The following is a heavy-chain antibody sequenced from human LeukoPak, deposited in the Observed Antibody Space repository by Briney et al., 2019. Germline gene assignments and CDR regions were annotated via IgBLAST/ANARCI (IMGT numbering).Heavy chain of an antibody. CDR2: ISAYNGNT. CDR1: GYTFTSYG. J-gene: IGHJ6*04. V-gene: IGHV1-18*04. CDR3: ARSQGIWFGELLSDYYYYGMDV. Sequence: GASVKVSCKASGYTFTSYGISWVRQAPGQGLEWMGWISAYNGNTNYAQKLQGRVTMTTDTSTSTAYMELRSLRSDDTAVYYCARSQGIWFGELLSDYYYYGMDVWGKGTTVTVSS. D-gene: IGHD3-10*01.